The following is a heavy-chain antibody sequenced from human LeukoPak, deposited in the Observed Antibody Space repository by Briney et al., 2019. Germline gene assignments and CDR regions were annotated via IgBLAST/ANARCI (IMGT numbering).Heavy chain of an antibody. V-gene: IGHV4-34*01. D-gene: IGHD6-6*01. CDR2: INHSGST. Sequence: SSETLSLTCAVYGGSFSGYYWSWIRQPPGKGLEWIGEINHSGSTNYNPSLKSRVTISADTSKNQFSLKLNSVTAADTAVYYCARAYRSSRYSDLWGRGTLVTVSS. CDR3: ARAYRSSRYSDL. CDR1: GGSFSGYY. J-gene: IGHJ2*01.